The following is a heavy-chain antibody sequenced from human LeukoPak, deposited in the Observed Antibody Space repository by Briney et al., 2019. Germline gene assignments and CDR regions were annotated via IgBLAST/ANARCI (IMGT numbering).Heavy chain of an antibody. V-gene: IGHV3-53*01. CDR2: IYSGGST. CDR1: GFTVSSNY. D-gene: IGHD3-10*01. CDR3: ARGITGMYYYDP. Sequence: PGRSLRLSCAASGFTVSSNYMSWVRQAPGKGLEWVSVIYSGGSTYYADSVKGRFTISRDNSKNTLYLQMNSLRAEDTAVYYCARGITGMYYYDPWGQGTLVTVSS. J-gene: IGHJ5*02.